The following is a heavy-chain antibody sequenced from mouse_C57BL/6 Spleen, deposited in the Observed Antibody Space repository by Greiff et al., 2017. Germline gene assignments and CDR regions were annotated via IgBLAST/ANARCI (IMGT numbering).Heavy chain of an antibody. CDR1: GYTFTDYE. Sequence: VQLQQSGAELVRPGASVTLSCKASGYTFTDYEMHWVKQTPVHGLEWIGAIDPETGGTAYNQKFKGKAILTAAKSSSTAYMELRSLTSEDSAVYYCTRNYGNTPYYAMDYWGQGTSVTVSS. CDR3: TRNYGNTPYYAMDY. D-gene: IGHD2-1*01. J-gene: IGHJ4*01. CDR2: IDPETGGT. V-gene: IGHV1-15*01.